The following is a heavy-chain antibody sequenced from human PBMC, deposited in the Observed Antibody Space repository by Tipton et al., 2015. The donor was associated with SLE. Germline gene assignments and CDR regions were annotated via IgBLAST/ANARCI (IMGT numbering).Heavy chain of an antibody. CDR3: GRDLHY. CDR2: IHQDGNEK. Sequence: SLRLSCAASGFAVNTNYMSWVRQAPGKGLEWVANIHQDGNEKYYVDSVKGRFTVSRDNAKKSLYLQMNSLRAEDTAVYYCGRDLHYWGQGTLVSVSS. CDR1: GFAVNTNY. J-gene: IGHJ4*02. V-gene: IGHV3-7*01.